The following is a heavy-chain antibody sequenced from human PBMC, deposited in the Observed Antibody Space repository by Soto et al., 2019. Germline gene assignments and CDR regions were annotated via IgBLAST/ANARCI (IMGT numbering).Heavy chain of an antibody. CDR2: ISGSGGYT. J-gene: IGHJ4*02. CDR3: AKEGDDYGSGTSFYFDY. Sequence: GGSLRLSCAASGFTFSSYAMSWVRQAPGKGLEWVSAISGSGGYTYYADSVKGRFTISRDNSKNTLFLQMNSLRAEDTAVFYCAKEGDDYGSGTSFYFDYWGQGMLVTVS. CDR1: GFTFSSYA. V-gene: IGHV3-23*01. D-gene: IGHD3-10*01.